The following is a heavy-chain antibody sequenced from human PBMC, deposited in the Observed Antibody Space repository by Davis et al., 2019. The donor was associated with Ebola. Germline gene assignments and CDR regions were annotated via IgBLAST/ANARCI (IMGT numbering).Heavy chain of an antibody. CDR1: GFTVSSTY. CDR2: IYSDDSR. CDR3: AKVIVGHWNLDL. V-gene: IGHV3-66*01. Sequence: GGSLRLSCAASGFTVSSTYMSWVRQAPGKGLEWVSVIYSDDSRYYADSVRGRFTISRDNPKNTLYLQMNSLRAEDTAVYYCAKVIVGHWNLDLWGRGTLVRVSS. J-gene: IGHJ2*01. D-gene: IGHD1-26*01.